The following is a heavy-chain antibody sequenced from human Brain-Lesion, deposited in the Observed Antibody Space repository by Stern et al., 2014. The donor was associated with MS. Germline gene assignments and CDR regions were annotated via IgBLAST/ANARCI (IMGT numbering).Heavy chain of an antibody. CDR1: GGSISSGGYY. Sequence: QLQLQESGPGLVKPSQTLSLSCTVSGGSISSGGYYWSWIRQPAGKGLEWIGRKFNSGSTSYTPSLKSRVTISIDTSKNQFSLRLNSMTAADTAVYYCARGRVVPGFQYYATDVWGQGTTVIVSS. J-gene: IGHJ6*02. D-gene: IGHD2-2*01. CDR3: ARGRVVPGFQYYATDV. V-gene: IGHV4-61*02. CDR2: KFNSGST.